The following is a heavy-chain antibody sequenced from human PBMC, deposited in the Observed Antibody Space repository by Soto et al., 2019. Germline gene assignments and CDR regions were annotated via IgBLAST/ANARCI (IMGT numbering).Heavy chain of an antibody. J-gene: IGHJ4*02. Sequence: PGGSLRLSCAVSGFTFANHWMHGVRQAPGKGLEWVSRMNSDGSTTDYADSVKGRFTVSRDNAKNTLYLQMNSLRAEDTAVYYCATAEVDYWGPGTLVTVSS. CDR3: ATAEVDY. CDR2: MNSDGSTT. V-gene: IGHV3-74*01. CDR1: GFTFANHW.